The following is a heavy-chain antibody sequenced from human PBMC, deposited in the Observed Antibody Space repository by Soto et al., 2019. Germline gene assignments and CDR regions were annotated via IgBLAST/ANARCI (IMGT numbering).Heavy chain of an antibody. J-gene: IGHJ4*02. CDR1: GFTFTNYA. CDR2: VIGTGIDT. V-gene: IGHV3-23*01. Sequence: EVQLLESGGGLVQPGGSLRLSCAASGFTFTNYAMNWVRHSPGKGLEWVASVIGTGIDTYHAASVKGRFTISRDNSRNTMYLEMNRLRAEDTAMYHCAKATRGQCIDAHCYAIDFWGQGILVTVS. D-gene: IGHD2-2*01. CDR3: AKATRGQCIDAHCYAIDF.